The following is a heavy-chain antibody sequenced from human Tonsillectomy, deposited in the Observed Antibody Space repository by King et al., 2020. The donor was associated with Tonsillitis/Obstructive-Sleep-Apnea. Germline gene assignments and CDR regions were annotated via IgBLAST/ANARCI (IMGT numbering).Heavy chain of an antibody. Sequence: VQLVESGAEVKKPGASVKVSCKASGYTFTGYFMHWVRQAPGQGLEWMGRINPNSGGTNYAQKFQVRVTMTSDTSISTAYMELSRLRSDDAAVYYCAGADYGDYPNYWGQGTLVTVSS. V-gene: IGHV1-2*06. D-gene: IGHD4-17*01. CDR1: GYTFTGYF. CDR2: INPNSGGT. J-gene: IGHJ4*02. CDR3: AGADYGDYPNY.